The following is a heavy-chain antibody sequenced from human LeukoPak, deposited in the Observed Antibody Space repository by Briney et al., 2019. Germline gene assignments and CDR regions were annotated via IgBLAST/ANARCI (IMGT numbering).Heavy chain of an antibody. D-gene: IGHD4-17*01. Sequence: SVKVSCKASGGTFSSYAISWVRQAPGQGLEWMGRIIPILGIANHAQKFQGRVTITADKSTSTAYMELSSLRSEDTAVYYCASESYGDYGDNWFDPWGQGTLVTVSS. J-gene: IGHJ5*02. CDR1: GGTFSSYA. CDR3: ASESYGDYGDNWFDP. CDR2: IIPILGIA. V-gene: IGHV1-69*04.